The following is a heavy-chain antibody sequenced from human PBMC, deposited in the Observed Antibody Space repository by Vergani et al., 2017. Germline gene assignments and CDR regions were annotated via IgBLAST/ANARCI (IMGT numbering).Heavy chain of an antibody. D-gene: IGHD2-2*01. CDR1: GGTFSSYA. J-gene: IGHJ4*02. CDR3: ARDQGYCSSTSCYAKFDY. Sequence: QVQLVQSGAEVKKPGSSVKVSCKASGGTFSSYAISWVRQAPGQGLEWMGGIIPIFGTANYAQKFQGRVTITADESTSTAYMELSSLRSEDTVVYYCARDQGYCSSTSCYAKFDYWGQGTLVTVSS. V-gene: IGHV1-69*01. CDR2: IIPIFGTA.